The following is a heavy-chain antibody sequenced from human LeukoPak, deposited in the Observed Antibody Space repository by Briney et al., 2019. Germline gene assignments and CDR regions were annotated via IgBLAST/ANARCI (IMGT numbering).Heavy chain of an antibody. CDR2: ISGSGGST. CDR3: AKGNRSSWSYDY. J-gene: IGHJ4*02. Sequence: GGSLRLSCAASGFTFSSYAMSWVRQAPGKGLEWVSAISGSGGSTYYADSVKGRFTISRDNSKNTLYLQMDSLRAEDTAVYYCAKGNRSSWSYDYWGQGTLVTVSS. V-gene: IGHV3-23*01. CDR1: GFTFSSYA. D-gene: IGHD6-13*01.